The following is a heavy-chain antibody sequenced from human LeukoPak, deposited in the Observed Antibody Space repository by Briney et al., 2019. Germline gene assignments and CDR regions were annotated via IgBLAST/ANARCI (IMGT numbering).Heavy chain of an antibody. CDR1: GGSISSSSYY. V-gene: IGHV4-39*07. Sequence: MPSETLSLTCTVSGGSISSSSYYWGWIRQPPGKGLEWIGSIYYSGSTYYNPSLKSRVTISVDTSKNQFSLKLSSVTAADTAVYYCARVGSCSSTTCYDILYYFDYWGQGTLVTVSS. CDR2: IYYSGST. CDR3: ARVGSCSSTTCYDILYYFDY. J-gene: IGHJ4*02. D-gene: IGHD2-2*01.